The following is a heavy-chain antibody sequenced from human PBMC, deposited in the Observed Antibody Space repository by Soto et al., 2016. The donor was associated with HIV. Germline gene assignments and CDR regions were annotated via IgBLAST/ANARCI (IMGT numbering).Heavy chain of an antibody. J-gene: IGHJ6*03. D-gene: IGHD3-3*01. CDR1: GSAISSYVSGGTISSYY. V-gene: IGHV4-61*01. CDR2: IHYSGXT. CDR3: AXVTDNTISDWPQSEYYMDV. Sequence: QVQLQESGPGLVKPSETLSLNCNVSGSAISSYVSGGTISSYYWSWIRQTPGKGLEWIGNIHYSGXTNYNPSSRVESLFQSTCPRVNFFXKMSSVSAADTAVYYCAXVTDNTISDWPQSEYYMDVWGKGIT.